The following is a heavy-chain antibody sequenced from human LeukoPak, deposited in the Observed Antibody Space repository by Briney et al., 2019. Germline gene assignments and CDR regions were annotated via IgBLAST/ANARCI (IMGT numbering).Heavy chain of an antibody. CDR3: AKDYFDFWSGFDY. CDR1: GFTFSSYA. Sequence: PGGSLRLSGAASGFTFSSYAMRGVRQAPGKGGEWVATISDSGGSTYTDSVKGRFTVSRDNSKNTLYLQMNSLRAEDTAVYYCAKDYFDFWSGFDYWGQGTLVTVSS. V-gene: IGHV3-23*01. CDR2: ISDSGGST. J-gene: IGHJ4*02. D-gene: IGHD3-3*01.